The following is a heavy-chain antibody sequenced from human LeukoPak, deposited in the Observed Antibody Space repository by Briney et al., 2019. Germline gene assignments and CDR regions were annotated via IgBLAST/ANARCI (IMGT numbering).Heavy chain of an antibody. J-gene: IGHJ4*02. CDR2: INPSGGST. V-gene: IGHV1-46*01. Sequence: ASVKVSCKASGYTFTSYYMHWVRQAPGQGLEWMGIINPSGGSTSYAQKFQGRVTMTEDTSTDTAYMELSSLRSEDTAVYYCASGTYYRAGDYWGQGTLVTVSS. D-gene: IGHD1-26*01. CDR1: GYTFTSYY. CDR3: ASGTYYRAGDY.